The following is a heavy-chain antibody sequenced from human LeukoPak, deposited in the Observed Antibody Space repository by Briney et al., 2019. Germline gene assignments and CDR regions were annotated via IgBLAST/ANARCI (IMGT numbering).Heavy chain of an antibody. Sequence: SETLSLTCTVSGGSISSYYWSWIRQPPGKGLEWIGYIYYSGSTNYNPSLKSRVTISVDTSKNQFSLKLSSVTAADTAVYYCARGESSSSNYYYYYYMDVWGKGTTVTVSS. CDR3: ARGESSSSNYYYYYYMDV. CDR2: IYYSGST. D-gene: IGHD6-6*01. V-gene: IGHV4-59*01. CDR1: GGSISSYY. J-gene: IGHJ6*03.